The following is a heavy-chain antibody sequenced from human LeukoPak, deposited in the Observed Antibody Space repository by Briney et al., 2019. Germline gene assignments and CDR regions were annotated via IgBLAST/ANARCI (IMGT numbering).Heavy chain of an antibody. V-gene: IGHV3-30*02. Sequence: PGGSLRLSCAASGFTFSSYGMHWVRQAPGKGLEWVAFIRYDGNNKYYADSVKGRFTISRDNSKNTLYLQMNSLRAEDTAVYYCAKERDTAMVTIDYWGQGTLVTVSS. CDR1: GFTFSSYG. D-gene: IGHD5-18*01. CDR3: AKERDTAMVTIDY. J-gene: IGHJ4*02. CDR2: IRYDGNNK.